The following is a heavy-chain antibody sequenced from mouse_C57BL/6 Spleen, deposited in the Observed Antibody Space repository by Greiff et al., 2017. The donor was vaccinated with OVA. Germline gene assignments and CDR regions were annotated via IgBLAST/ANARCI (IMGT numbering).Heavy chain of an antibody. J-gene: IGHJ2*01. CDR2: IYPGDGDT. CDR3: ARLYDGYYHYFDY. D-gene: IGHD2-3*01. V-gene: IGHV1-82*01. Sequence: VQVVESGPELVKPGASVKISCKASGYAFSSSWMNWVKQRPGKGLEWIGRIYPGDGDTNYNGKFKGKATLTADKSSSTAYMQLSSLTSEDSAVYFCARLYDGYYHYFDYWGQGTTLTVSS. CDR1: GYAFSSSW.